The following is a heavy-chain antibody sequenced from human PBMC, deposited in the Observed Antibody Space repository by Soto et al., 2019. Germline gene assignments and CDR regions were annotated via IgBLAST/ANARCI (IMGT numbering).Heavy chain of an antibody. J-gene: IGHJ4*02. D-gene: IGHD6-19*01. V-gene: IGHV4-59*11. CDR1: GGSMSGHY. CDR2: IYYSGST. Sequence: PSETLSLTCTVSGGSMSGHYWSWIRQPPGKGLEWIAYIYYSGSTDYNPSLMSRVTISVDTSKNQFSLRLTSVTAADTAVYYCARGGWSVDYWGQGTLVTVSS. CDR3: ARGGWSVDY.